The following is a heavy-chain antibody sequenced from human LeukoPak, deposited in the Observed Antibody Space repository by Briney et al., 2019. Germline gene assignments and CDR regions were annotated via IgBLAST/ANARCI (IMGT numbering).Heavy chain of an antibody. CDR3: AKGVELRYFDWLPPDAFDI. CDR2: IGTAGDT. J-gene: IGHJ3*02. D-gene: IGHD3-9*01. Sequence: GGSLRLSCAASGFTFSSYDMHWVRQATGKGLEWVSAIGTAGDTYYPGSVKGRFTISRDNSKNTLYLQMNSLRAEDTAVYYCAKGVELRYFDWLPPDAFDIWGQGTMVTVSS. CDR1: GFTFSSYD. V-gene: IGHV3-13*04.